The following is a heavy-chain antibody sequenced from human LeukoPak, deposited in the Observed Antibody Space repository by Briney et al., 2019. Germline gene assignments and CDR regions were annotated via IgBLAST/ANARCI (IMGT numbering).Heavy chain of an antibody. CDR2: ISAYNGNT. CDR1: GYTFTSYG. D-gene: IGHD3-10*01. J-gene: IGHJ4*02. V-gene: IGHV1-18*01. CDR3: AREDTYGSGSYPYGY. Sequence: GASVTVSCKASGYTFTSYGISWVRQAPGQGLEWMGWISAYNGNTNYAQKLQGRVTMTTDTSTSTAYMELRSLRSDDTAVYYCAREDTYGSGSYPYGYWGQGTLVTVSS.